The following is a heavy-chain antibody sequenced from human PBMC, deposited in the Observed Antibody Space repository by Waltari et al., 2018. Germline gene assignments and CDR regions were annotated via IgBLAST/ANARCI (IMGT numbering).Heavy chain of an antibody. Sequence: EVQLVESGGGLIQPGGSLRLSCAASGFTVSSNYMSWVRQAPGKGLEWVSGIYSGGSTYYADSVKGRFTISRDNSKNTLYLQMNSLRAEDTAVYYCGKDQESDPSCEVTWGQGTLVTVSS. CDR2: IYSGGST. CDR3: GKDQESDPSCEVT. CDR1: GFTVSSNY. V-gene: IGHV3-53*01. J-gene: IGHJ5*02. D-gene: IGHD2-21*02.